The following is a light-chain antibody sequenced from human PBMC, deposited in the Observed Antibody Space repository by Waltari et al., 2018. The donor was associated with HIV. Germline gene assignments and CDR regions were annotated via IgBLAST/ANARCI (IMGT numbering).Light chain of an antibody. Sequence: QSVLTQPPSVSRAPGQTVTIPCPGRNSNNGAGYDVHWYQQLPGTAPKLLIEVNNNRPSWVPDRFSGSKSGTSASLTITGLQAEDEADYYCQSYDSTLSGVFGGGTKLTVL. V-gene: IGLV1-40*01. CDR3: QSYDSTLSGV. J-gene: IGLJ3*02. CDR1: NSNNGAGYD. CDR2: VNN.